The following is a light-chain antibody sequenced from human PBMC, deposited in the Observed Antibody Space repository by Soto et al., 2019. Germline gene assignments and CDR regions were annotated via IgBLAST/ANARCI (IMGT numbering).Light chain of an antibody. CDR3: TSYTITSPYV. V-gene: IGLV2-14*01. J-gene: IGLJ1*01. CDR2: EAT. CDR1: SSVIGRYNF. Sequence: QSALTQPASMSGSPGQSITISCTGTSSVIGRYNFVSWYQHHPGKAPKLIIYEATKRPSGVSYRFSGSKSGNTASLTISGLQAEDEADYYCTSYTITSPYVFGTGTKVTVL.